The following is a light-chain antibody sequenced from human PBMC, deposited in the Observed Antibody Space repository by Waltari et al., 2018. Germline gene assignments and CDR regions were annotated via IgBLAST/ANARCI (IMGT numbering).Light chain of an antibody. V-gene: IGLV3-21*02. CDR3: QVWEIVSEHRV. J-gene: IGLJ3*02. CDR2: DDS. CDR1: KIGSKT. Sequence: SYVVTQPPAVSVAPGQTARITCGGDKIGSKTVNWYQKKPGQAPAVVVYDDSARPPGVPERFSGSNSGNTATLAISGVEVGDEADYYCQVWEIVSEHRVFGGGTKLTVL.